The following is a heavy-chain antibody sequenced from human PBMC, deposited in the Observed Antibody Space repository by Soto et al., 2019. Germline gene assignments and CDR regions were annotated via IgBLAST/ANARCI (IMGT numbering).Heavy chain of an antibody. Sequence: QVQLVQSGPAVKKPGSSVKVSCKASGGSFSSDAFSWVRQAPGQGLEWMGGIIPIVETTNYAPNFWGRLTLSADKSTSTVDMEMSSLRSEDTAIYYCAREVVTETTLGYFDSWGQGSLVTVSS. V-gene: IGHV1-69*06. CDR2: IIPIVETT. D-gene: IGHD2-21*02. J-gene: IGHJ4*02. CDR1: GGSFSSDA. CDR3: AREVVTETTLGYFDS.